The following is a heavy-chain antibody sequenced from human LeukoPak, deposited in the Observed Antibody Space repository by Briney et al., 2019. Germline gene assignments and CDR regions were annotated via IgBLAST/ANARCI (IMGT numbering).Heavy chain of an antibody. J-gene: IGHJ4*02. D-gene: IGHD3-22*01. CDR3: AKVMSSGYHGRHLDY. CDR2: ISGSGGST. Sequence: GGSLRLSCAASGFTFSSYAMSWVRQAPGKGLEWVSAISGSGGSTYYADSVKGRFTISRDNSKNTLYPQMNSLRAEAAAVYYCAKVMSSGYHGRHLDYWGQGTLVTVSS. V-gene: IGHV3-23*01. CDR1: GFTFSSYA.